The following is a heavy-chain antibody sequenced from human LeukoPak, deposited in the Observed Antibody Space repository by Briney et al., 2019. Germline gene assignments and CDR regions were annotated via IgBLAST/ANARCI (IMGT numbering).Heavy chain of an antibody. CDR1: GGSISSGDYY. J-gene: IGHJ5*02. Sequence: PSETLSLTCTVSGGSISSGDYYWSWIRQPPGKGLEWIGYIYYSGSTNYNPSLKSRVTISVDTSKNQFSLKLSSVTAADTAVYYCASTDYGGNNNWFDPWGQGTLVTVSS. CDR2: IYYSGST. V-gene: IGHV4-61*08. CDR3: ASTDYGGNNNWFDP. D-gene: IGHD4-23*01.